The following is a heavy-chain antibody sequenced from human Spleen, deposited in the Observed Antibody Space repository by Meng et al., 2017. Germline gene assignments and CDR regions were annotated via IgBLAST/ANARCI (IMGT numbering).Heavy chain of an antibody. CDR2: IYHSGST. D-gene: IGHD3-22*01. V-gene: IGHV4-4*02. Sequence: QVQLQESGPGLVKPSGTLSLTCAVSGGSIRSSNWWSWVCQPPGKGLEWIGEIYHSGSTNYNPSLKSRVTISLDKSKNQFSLKLSSVTAADTAVYYCARIPDYDTSASWGQGTLVTVSS. CDR3: ARIPDYDTSAS. CDR1: GGSIRSSNW. J-gene: IGHJ5*02.